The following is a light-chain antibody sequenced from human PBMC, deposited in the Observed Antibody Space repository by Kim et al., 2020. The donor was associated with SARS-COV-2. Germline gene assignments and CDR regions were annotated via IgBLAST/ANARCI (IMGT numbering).Light chain of an antibody. V-gene: IGLV10-54*04. CDR1: RNGVGRRG. CDR2: RNN. CDR3: SAWDIGRRSWV. Sequence: RETTELTDVGSRNGVGRRGTACLQPVHGTPPNRLSYRNNNRPPGIPERFSSSRSGDTASLTITGLQAEDRADYYCSAWDIGRRSWVFGGGTQLTVL. J-gene: IGLJ3*02.